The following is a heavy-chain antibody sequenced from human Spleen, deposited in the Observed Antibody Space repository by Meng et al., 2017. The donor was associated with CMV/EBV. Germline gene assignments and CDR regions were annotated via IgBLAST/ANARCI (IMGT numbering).Heavy chain of an antibody. Sequence: GESLKISCAASGFTFDDYTMHWVRQAPGKGLEWVSLISWDGGSTYYADSVKGRFTISRDNSKNSLHLQMNSLRTEDTALYYCAKDQGGPDFWSGYYDYWGQGTLVTVSS. CDR3: AKDQGGPDFWSGYYDY. CDR1: GFTFDDYT. D-gene: IGHD3-3*01. V-gene: IGHV3-43*01. CDR2: ISWDGGST. J-gene: IGHJ4*02.